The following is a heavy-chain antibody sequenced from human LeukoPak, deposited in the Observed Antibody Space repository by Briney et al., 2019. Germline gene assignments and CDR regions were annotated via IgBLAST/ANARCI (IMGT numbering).Heavy chain of an antibody. V-gene: IGHV3-23*01. J-gene: IGHJ4*02. CDR1: GFTLSSYA. Sequence: GGSLRLSCAVSGFTLSSYAMSWVRQAPAKGLEWVSTITGNGGSTYYADSVKGRFTISRDNSKNTLYLQMNGLRTEDTAVYFCTRRGGGYEFDYWGQGTLVTVSS. CDR3: TRRGGGYEFDY. D-gene: IGHD5-12*01. CDR2: ITGNGGST.